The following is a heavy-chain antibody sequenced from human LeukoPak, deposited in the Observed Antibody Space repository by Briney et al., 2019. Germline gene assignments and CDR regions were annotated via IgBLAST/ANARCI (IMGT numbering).Heavy chain of an antibody. D-gene: IGHD1-26*01. CDR2: ISYDGSNK. V-gene: IGHV3-30*18. CDR1: GFTFSSYG. J-gene: IGHJ4*02. CDR3: AKDGPRYSGSYLDY. Sequence: PGGSLRLSCAASGFTFSSYGMHWVRQAPGKGLEWVAVISYDGSNKYYADSVKGRFTISRDNSKNTLYLQMNSLRAEDTAVYYCAKDGPRYSGSYLDYWGQGTLVTVSS.